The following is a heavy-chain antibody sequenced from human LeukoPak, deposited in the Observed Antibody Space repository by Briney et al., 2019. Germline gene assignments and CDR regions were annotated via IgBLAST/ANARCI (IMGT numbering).Heavy chain of an antibody. D-gene: IGHD2-2*01. Sequence: GGSLRLSCAVSGFTVSSNYMSWVRQAPGKGLEWVSVIHSGGSTYYADSVTGRFTVSRDNSKNTVFLQMNSLRAGDTAVYYCARGQRPDIVVIPAAYWGQGTLVTVSS. J-gene: IGHJ4*02. V-gene: IGHV3-66*01. CDR3: ARGQRPDIVVIPAAY. CDR2: IHSGGST. CDR1: GFTVSSNY.